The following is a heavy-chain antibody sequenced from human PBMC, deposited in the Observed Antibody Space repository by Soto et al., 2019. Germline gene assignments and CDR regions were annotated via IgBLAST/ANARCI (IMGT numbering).Heavy chain of an antibody. J-gene: IGHJ5*02. V-gene: IGHV1-8*01. Sequence: ASVKVSCKASGYTFTSYEINWVRQATGQGLEWMGWMNPSSGNTGYAQKFQGRVTMTRDTSKSTAYLELSSLRYEDTAVYYCAILRSAAANGFYTLCQGDLLTVSS. CDR2: MNPSSGNT. D-gene: IGHD3-3*01. CDR3: AILRSAAANGFYT. CDR1: GYTFTSYE.